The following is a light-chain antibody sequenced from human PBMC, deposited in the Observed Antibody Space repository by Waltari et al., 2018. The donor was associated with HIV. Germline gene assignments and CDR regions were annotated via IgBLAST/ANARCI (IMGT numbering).Light chain of an antibody. CDR3: QSADSSGNYQV. J-gene: IGLJ3*02. CDR2: KDS. V-gene: IGLV3-25*03. CDR1: ALPNQY. Sequence: YELTQPPSVSVSPGQTARITCSGDALPNQYAYWYQQKPGQAPVLVIYKDSERPSGIPERFSGSSSGTTVTLTISGVQAEDEADYYCQSADSSGNYQVFGGGTKLTVL.